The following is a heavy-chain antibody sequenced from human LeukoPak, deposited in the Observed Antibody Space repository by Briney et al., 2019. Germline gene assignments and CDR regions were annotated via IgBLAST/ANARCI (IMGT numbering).Heavy chain of an antibody. D-gene: IGHD5-24*01. J-gene: IGHJ4*02. CDR2: MNPNSGNT. V-gene: IGHV1-8*01. CDR1: GYTFASYD. CDR3: ARGEMAINDKYYFDY. Sequence: GASVKVSCKASGYTFASYDINWVRQATGQGLEWMGWMNPNSGNTGYAQKFQGRVTMTRNTSISTAYMELSSLRSEDTAVYYCARGEMAINDKYYFDYWGQGTLVTVSS.